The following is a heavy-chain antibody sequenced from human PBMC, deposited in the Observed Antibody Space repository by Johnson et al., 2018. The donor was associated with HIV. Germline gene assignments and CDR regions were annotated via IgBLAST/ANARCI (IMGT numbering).Heavy chain of an antibody. D-gene: IGHD2-15*01. J-gene: IGHJ3*02. V-gene: IGHV3-7*03. CDR1: GFTVSSNY. Sequence: VQLVESGGGLVQPGGSLRLSCAASGFTVSSNYMSWVRQAPGKGLEWVANIKQDGSEKYYVDSVKGRFTISRDNAKNSLYLQMNSLRAEDTAVYYCARGGGAFDIWGQGTMVTVSS. CDR2: IKQDGSEK. CDR3: ARGGGAFDI.